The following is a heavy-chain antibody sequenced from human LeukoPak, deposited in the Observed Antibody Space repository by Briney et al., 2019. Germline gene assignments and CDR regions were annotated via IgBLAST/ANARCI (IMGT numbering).Heavy chain of an antibody. Sequence: PGRSLRLSCAASGFTFSSYGMHWVRQAPGKGLEWVAVISYDGSNEYYADSVKGRFTISRDNSKNTLYLQMNSLRAEDTAVYYCAKFPGIAAAGTFYWGQGTLVTVSS. CDR2: ISYDGSNE. J-gene: IGHJ4*02. D-gene: IGHD6-13*01. V-gene: IGHV3-30*18. CDR3: AKFPGIAAAGTFY. CDR1: GFTFSSYG.